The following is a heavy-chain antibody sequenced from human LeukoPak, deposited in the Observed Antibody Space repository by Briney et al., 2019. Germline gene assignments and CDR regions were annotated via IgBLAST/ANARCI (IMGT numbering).Heavy chain of an antibody. Sequence: SETLSLTCTFPGGPISSYYWSWIRRPPGWGLGWFGYIYCSGSTNYNPSLKSRVTVSVDTSKNHFSLKLSSVTAADTAVYYCASEKRERFYESYYYFDYWGQGTLVTVSS. CDR2: IYCSGST. CDR1: GGPISSYY. V-gene: IGHV4-59*13. J-gene: IGHJ4*02. D-gene: IGHD3-22*01. CDR3: ASEKRERFYESYYYFDY.